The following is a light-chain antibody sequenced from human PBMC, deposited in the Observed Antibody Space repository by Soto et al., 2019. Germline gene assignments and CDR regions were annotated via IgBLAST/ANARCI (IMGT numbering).Light chain of an antibody. CDR2: GND. V-gene: IGLV1-40*01. J-gene: IGLJ3*02. Sequence: QSVLTQPPSVSGAPGQGVTISCTGGSSNIGAGYDVHWYQHLPGTSPKLLIHGNDNRPSGVPDRFSGSKSGTSASLAITDLQAEDEADYYCQSYDSSLSGSRVFGGGTKVTVL. CDR1: SSNIGAGYD. CDR3: QSYDSSLSGSRV.